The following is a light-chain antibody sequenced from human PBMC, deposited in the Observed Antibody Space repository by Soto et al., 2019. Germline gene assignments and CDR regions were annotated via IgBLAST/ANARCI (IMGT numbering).Light chain of an antibody. V-gene: IGKV1-9*01. Sequence: DIQLTQSPSFLSASVGDRVTITCRASQGISSYLAWYQQKPGKAPKLLIYAASTLQSGVPSRFSGSGSGTEFTLTISSLQPEDFATYDCQQLNSYPFTFGQGKRLEIK. CDR3: QQLNSYPFT. CDR2: AAS. J-gene: IGKJ5*01. CDR1: QGISSY.